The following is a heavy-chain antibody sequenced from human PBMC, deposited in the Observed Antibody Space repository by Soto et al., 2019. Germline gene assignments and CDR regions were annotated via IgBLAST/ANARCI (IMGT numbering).Heavy chain of an antibody. J-gene: IGHJ4*02. CDR3: TRADSSGYSGAN. Sequence: EVQLVESGGGLVQPGGSLRLSCAASGFTFSGSPIHWVRQASGKGLEWVGRIRNKVNSYATGYGASVKGRFTISRDDSKNTAYLQINSLKTEYTAVYYCTRADSSGYSGANWGQGTLVTVSS. CDR2: IRNKVNSYAT. V-gene: IGHV3-73*01. CDR1: GFTFSGSP. D-gene: IGHD3-22*01.